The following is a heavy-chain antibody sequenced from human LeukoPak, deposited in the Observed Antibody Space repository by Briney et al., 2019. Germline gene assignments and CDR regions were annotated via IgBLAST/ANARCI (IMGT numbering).Heavy chain of an antibody. Sequence: GGSLRLSCAASGFTFSSYWMNWARQAPGEGLEWVANIRPDGSQKYYVDSARGRFTISRDNAKSSLYLQMSSLRPEDTATYYCARDFQPRYCSSSSCSPAWGQGTTVTVSS. D-gene: IGHD2-2*01. J-gene: IGHJ6*02. V-gene: IGHV3-7*03. CDR2: IRPDGSQK. CDR1: GFTFSSYW. CDR3: ARDFQPRYCSSSSCSPA.